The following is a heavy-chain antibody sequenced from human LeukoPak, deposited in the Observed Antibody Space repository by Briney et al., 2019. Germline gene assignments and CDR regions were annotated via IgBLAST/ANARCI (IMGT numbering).Heavy chain of an antibody. V-gene: IGHV3-21*01. Sequence: GGSLRLSCPASGFTFSSYSMNWVRQAPGKGLEWVSSISSSSSYIYYADSVKGRFAISRDNAKNSLYLQMNSLRAEDTAVYYCARETLDYDFWSGGAVHFDYWGQGTLVTVSS. J-gene: IGHJ4*02. CDR1: GFTFSSYS. CDR3: ARETLDYDFWSGGAVHFDY. D-gene: IGHD3-3*01. CDR2: ISSSSSYI.